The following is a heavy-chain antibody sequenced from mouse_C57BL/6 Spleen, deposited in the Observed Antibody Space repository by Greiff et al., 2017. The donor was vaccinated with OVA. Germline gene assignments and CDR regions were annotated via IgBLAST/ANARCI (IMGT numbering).Heavy chain of an antibody. CDR3: TGIYYGNQDY. CDR1: GFNIKDDY. Sequence: EVQLQQSGAELVRPGASVKLSCTASGFNIKDDYMHWVKQRPEQGLEWIGWIDPENGDTEYASKFQGKATITADTSSNTAYLQLSSLTSEDTAVYYCTGIYYGNQDYWGQGTTLTVSS. D-gene: IGHD2-1*01. CDR2: IDPENGDT. V-gene: IGHV14-4*01. J-gene: IGHJ2*01.